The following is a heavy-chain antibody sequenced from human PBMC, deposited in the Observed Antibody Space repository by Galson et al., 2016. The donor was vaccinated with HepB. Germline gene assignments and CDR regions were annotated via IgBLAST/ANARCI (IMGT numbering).Heavy chain of an antibody. CDR1: GGTFSSYA. V-gene: IGHV1-69*13. D-gene: IGHD3-10*01. J-gene: IGHJ4*02. Sequence: SVKVSCKASGGTFSSYAINWVRQAPGQGLEWMGGIIPIFGTANYAQKFQGRVTITADESTRTVHMELTSLRSEDTAVFYCARGGGDGSGNYYSLESWGQGTLVTVSS. CDR2: IIPIFGTA. CDR3: ARGGGDGSGNYYSLES.